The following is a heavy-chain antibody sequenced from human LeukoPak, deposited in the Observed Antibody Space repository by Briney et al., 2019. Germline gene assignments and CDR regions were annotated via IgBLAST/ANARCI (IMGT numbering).Heavy chain of an antibody. V-gene: IGHV1-69*13. Sequence: ASVKVSCKASGGTFSSYAISWVRQAPGQGLEWMGGIIPIFGTANYAQKFQGRVTITADESTSTAYMELSSLRSEDTAVYYCAREVGDSSGYNSFDYWGQGTLVTVSS. CDR3: AREVGDSSGYNSFDY. D-gene: IGHD3-22*01. CDR1: GGTFSSYA. CDR2: IIPIFGTA. J-gene: IGHJ4*02.